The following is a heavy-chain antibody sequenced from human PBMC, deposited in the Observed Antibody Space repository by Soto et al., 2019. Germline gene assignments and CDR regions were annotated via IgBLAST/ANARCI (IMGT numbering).Heavy chain of an antibody. CDR1: GYSFTSYW. CDR2: IYPGDSDT. J-gene: IGHJ5*02. CDR3: ARTTRPEYSSSSDWFDP. D-gene: IGHD6-6*01. Sequence: PGESLKLSCKGSGYSFTSYWIGWVRQMPGKGLKWMGIIYPGDSDTRYSPSFQGQVTISADKSISTAYLQWSSLKASDTAMYYCARTTRPEYSSSSDWFDPWGQGTLVTVSS. V-gene: IGHV5-51*01.